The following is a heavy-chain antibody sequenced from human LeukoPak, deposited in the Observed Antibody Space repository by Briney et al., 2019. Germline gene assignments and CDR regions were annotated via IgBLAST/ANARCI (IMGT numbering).Heavy chain of an antibody. CDR3: ARDDILTGYVNWFDP. CDR1: GYTFTSYG. CDR2: ISAYNGNT. D-gene: IGHD3-9*01. J-gene: IGHJ5*02. Sequence: ASVKVSCKASGYTFTSYGINWVRQAPGQGLEWMGWISAYNGNTNYAQKLQGRVTMTTDTSTSTAYMELRSLRSDDTAVYYCARDDILTGYVNWFDPWGQGTLVTVSS. V-gene: IGHV1-18*01.